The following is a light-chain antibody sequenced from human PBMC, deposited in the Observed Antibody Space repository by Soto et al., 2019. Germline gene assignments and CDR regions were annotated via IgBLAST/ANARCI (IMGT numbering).Light chain of an antibody. CDR1: QSVSSS. CDR3: QQRSTWPPPIT. Sequence: EIVLTQSPATLSVSPGERVTLSCRASQSVSSSLAWYQQKPGQAPRLLIYDASNRATGIPARFSGSGSGTDFTLTISSLEPEDFAVYYCQQRSTWPPPITFGPGTKVDI. CDR2: DAS. J-gene: IGKJ3*01. V-gene: IGKV3-11*01.